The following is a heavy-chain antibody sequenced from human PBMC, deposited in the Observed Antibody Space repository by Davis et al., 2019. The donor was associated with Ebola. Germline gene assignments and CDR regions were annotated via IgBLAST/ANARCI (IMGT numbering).Heavy chain of an antibody. Sequence: PSETLSLTCTVSGGSISSSSYYWGWIRQPPGKGLEWIGSIYYSGSTYYNPSLKSRVTISVDTSKNQFSLKLSSVTAADTAVYYCARLSELLWFGELFPPPYYYYGMDVWGKGTTVTVSS. CDR1: GGSISSSSYY. CDR3: ARLSELLWFGELFPPPYYYYGMDV. V-gene: IGHV4-39*01. D-gene: IGHD3-10*01. J-gene: IGHJ6*04. CDR2: IYYSGST.